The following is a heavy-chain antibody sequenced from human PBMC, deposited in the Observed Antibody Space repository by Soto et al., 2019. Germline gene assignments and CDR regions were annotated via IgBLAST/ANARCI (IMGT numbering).Heavy chain of an antibody. D-gene: IGHD4-17*01. J-gene: IGHJ5*02. V-gene: IGHV4-39*01. CDR2: IYYSGST. CDR1: GGSISSSSYY. Sequence: QLQLQESGPGLVKPSETLSLTCTVSGGSISSSSYYWGWIRQPPGKGLEWIGSIYYSGSTYYNPSLKSRVTISVDTSKNQFSLKLSSVTAADTAVYYCARHPYPYGDSRTSWFDPWGQGTLVTVSS. CDR3: ARHPYPYGDSRTSWFDP.